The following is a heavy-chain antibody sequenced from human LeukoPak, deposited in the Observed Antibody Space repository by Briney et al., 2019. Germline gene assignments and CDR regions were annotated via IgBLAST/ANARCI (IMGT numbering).Heavy chain of an antibody. Sequence: GGSLRLSCAASGFTFDDYGMSWVRQAPGKGLEWVSGINWNGGSTGYADSVKGRFTISRDNAKNSLCLQMNSLRAEDTALYYCARDVPQANYDYVWGSYRSWYFDYWGQGTLVTVSS. D-gene: IGHD3-16*02. CDR2: INWNGGST. CDR3: ARDVPQANYDYVWGSYRSWYFDY. CDR1: GFTFDDYG. J-gene: IGHJ4*02. V-gene: IGHV3-20*04.